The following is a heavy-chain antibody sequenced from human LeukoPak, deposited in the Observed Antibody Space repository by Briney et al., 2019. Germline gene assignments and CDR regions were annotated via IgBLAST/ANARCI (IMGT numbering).Heavy chain of an antibody. J-gene: IGHJ4*02. Sequence: PGGSLRLSCAASGFTYSNYWMHWVHRAPGRGLVWVVSFKTDGRTTNYAETVEGRFTMSRDNASNTLYLQMSRLRAEETAVYYCVRNVHFEDGGFYRHFDYWGQGTLVTVSS. D-gene: IGHD1-14*01. CDR3: VRNVHFEDGGFYRHFDY. V-gene: IGHV3-74*01. CDR2: FKTDGRTT. CDR1: GFTYSNYW.